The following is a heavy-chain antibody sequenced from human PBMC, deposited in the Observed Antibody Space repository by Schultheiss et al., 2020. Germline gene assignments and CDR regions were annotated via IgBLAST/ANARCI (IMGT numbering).Heavy chain of an antibody. D-gene: IGHD1-26*01. V-gene: IGHV3-43*01. CDR3: AKDMSYGSSGGYYYYYGMDV. Sequence: GGSLRLSCAASGFTFDDYTMHWVRQAPGKGLEWVSLISWDGGSTYYADSVKGRFTISRDNSKNSLYLQMNSLRTEDTALYYCAKDMSYGSSGGYYYYYGMDVWGQGTTVTVSS. CDR2: ISWDGGST. CDR1: GFTFDDYT. J-gene: IGHJ6*02.